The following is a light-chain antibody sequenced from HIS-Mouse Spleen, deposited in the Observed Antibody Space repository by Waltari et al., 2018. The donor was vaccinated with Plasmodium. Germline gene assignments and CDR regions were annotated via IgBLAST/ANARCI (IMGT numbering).Light chain of an antibody. CDR3: QQYYSYLLT. Sequence: AIGVTKSPPSFSSSTGERVTITCRASQGISRYFAWYQQKPGKAPKLLIYAASTLQSGVPSRFSGSGSGTDFTLTISCLQSEDFATYYCQQYYSYLLTFGVGTKVEIK. CDR2: AAS. CDR1: QGISRY. J-gene: IGKJ4*01. V-gene: IGKV1-8*01.